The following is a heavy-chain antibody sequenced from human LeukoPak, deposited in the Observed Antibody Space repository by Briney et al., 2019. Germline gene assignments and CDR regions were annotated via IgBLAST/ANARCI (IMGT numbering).Heavy chain of an antibody. J-gene: IGHJ6*03. V-gene: IGHV3-48*04. CDR1: GFTFSSYA. CDR2: ISSSSSTI. Sequence: TGGSLRLSCGASGFTFSSYAMYWVRQAPGKGLEWVSYISSSSSTIYYADSVKGRFTISRDNAKNSLYLQMNSLRAEDTAVYYCARVVLEPTDDYYYMDVWGKGTTVTVSS. D-gene: IGHD1-1*01. CDR3: ARVVLEPTDDYYYMDV.